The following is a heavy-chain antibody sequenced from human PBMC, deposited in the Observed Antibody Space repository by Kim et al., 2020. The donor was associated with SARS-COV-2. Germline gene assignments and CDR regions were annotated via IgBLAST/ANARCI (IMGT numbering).Heavy chain of an antibody. CDR1: GFTFSSYS. Sequence: GALRLSRAASGFTFSSYSMSWVRQAPGKGLEWVSAISGSGGITYYADSVKGRFTISRDNSKNTLYLQMNSLRAEDTAVYYCAKINYYDSSGYPNWGQGTLVTVSS. J-gene: IGHJ4*02. CDR2: ISGSGGIT. D-gene: IGHD3-22*01. V-gene: IGHV3-23*01. CDR3: AKINYYDSSGYPN.